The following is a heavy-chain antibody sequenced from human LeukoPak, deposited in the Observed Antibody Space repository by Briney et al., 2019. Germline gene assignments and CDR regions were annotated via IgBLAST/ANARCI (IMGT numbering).Heavy chain of an antibody. CDR2: IYYSGST. J-gene: IGHJ4*02. V-gene: IGHV4-59*08. D-gene: IGHD4-17*01. CDR3: ARLDYGGNSVLFYFDY. Sequence: PSETLSFTCTVPGGSISSYYWSWIGQPQGKGLEGIGYIYYSGSTNYNPSLKSRVTISVDTSKNQFSLKLSSVTAADTAVYYCARLDYGGNSVLFYFDYWGQGTLVTVSS. CDR1: GGSISSYY.